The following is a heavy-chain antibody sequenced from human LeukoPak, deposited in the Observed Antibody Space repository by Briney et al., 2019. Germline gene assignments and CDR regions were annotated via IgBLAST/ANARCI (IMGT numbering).Heavy chain of an antibody. CDR3: ARGPYYYDSSGYYYRTTFDY. CDR1: GYTFTSYG. J-gene: IGHJ4*02. CDR2: ISAYNGNT. Sequence: GASVKVSCKASGYTFTSYGISWVRQAPGQGLEWMGWISAYNGNTNYAQKLQGRVTMTTDTSTSTAYMELRSLRSDDTAVHYCARGPYYYDSSGYYYRTTFDYWGQGTLVTVSS. V-gene: IGHV1-18*01. D-gene: IGHD3-22*01.